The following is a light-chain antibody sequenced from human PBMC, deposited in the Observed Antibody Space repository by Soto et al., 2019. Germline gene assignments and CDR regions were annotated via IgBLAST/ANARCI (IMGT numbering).Light chain of an antibody. CDR2: DAS. CDR3: QQYNSYST. Sequence: DIQMPQSPSSLSASVGDRVAITCQASQDISNYLNWYQQKPGKAPKLLIYDASNLETGVPSRFSGSGSGTEFTLTISSLQPDDFATYYCQQYNSYSTFGQGTRLEI. J-gene: IGKJ5*01. V-gene: IGKV1-33*01. CDR1: QDISNY.